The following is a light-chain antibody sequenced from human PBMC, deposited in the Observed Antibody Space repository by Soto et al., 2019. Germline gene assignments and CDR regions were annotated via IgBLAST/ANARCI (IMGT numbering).Light chain of an antibody. CDR2: KAS. CDR1: QTISSW. V-gene: IGKV1-5*03. CDR3: QHYNSYSEA. J-gene: IGKJ1*01. Sequence: DIQMTQCPSTPPASLGDRVTITCRASQTISSWLAWYQQKPGKAPKLLIYKASTLKSGVPSRFSGSGSGTEFTLTISSLQPDDFATYYCQHYNSYSEAFGQGTKVDIK.